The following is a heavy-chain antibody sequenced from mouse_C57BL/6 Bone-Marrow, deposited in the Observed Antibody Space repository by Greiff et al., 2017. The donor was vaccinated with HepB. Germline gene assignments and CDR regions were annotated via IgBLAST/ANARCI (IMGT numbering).Heavy chain of an antibody. Sequence: EVQLQQSGPVLVKPGASVKMSCKASGYTFTDYYMNWVKQSHGKSLEWIGVINPYNGGTSYNQKFKGKATLTVDKSSSTAYMELNSLTSEDSAVYYCARQEYYAMDYWGQGTSVTVSS. CDR1: GYTFTDYY. J-gene: IGHJ4*01. CDR2: INPYNGGT. V-gene: IGHV1-19*01. CDR3: ARQEYYAMDY.